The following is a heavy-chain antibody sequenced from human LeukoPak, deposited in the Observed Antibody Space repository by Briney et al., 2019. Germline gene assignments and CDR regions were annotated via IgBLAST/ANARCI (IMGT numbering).Heavy chain of an antibody. J-gene: IGHJ1*01. V-gene: IGHV3-11*01. Sequence: GGSLRLSCAASGFTFSDYYMSWIRQAPGKGLEWVSYISSSGSTLYYADSVKGRFTISRDNAKNSLYLQINSLRAEGTAVYYCAGESSRGGQHWGQGTLVTVSS. CDR2: ISSSGSTL. CDR1: GFTFSDYY. CDR3: AGESSRGGQH. D-gene: IGHD1-26*01.